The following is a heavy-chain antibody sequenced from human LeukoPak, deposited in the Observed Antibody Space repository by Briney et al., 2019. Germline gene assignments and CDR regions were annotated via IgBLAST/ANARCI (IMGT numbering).Heavy chain of an antibody. J-gene: IGHJ4*02. V-gene: IGHV3-11*06. D-gene: IGHD1-1*01. CDR2: ISKSGSDS. CDR3: ARVGATGTADY. CDR1: GFTFCVYY. Sequence: GGSLRLSCAAFGFTFCVYYMSWLRQAPGKGVEWGSYISKSGSDSNFADSVKGRFTISRDNAKNSLYLQMNSLRAEDTAVYYCARVGATGTADYWGQETLVTVSS.